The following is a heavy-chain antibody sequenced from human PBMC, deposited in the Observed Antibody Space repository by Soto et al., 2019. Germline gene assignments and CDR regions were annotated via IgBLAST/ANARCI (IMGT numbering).Heavy chain of an antibody. CDR1: GGSTSSYY. CDR3: ATRITVFGLLIPPFDP. CDR2: IYHSGTT. Sequence: SETLSLTCTVSGGSTSSYYWNWIRQPPGKGLEWIGYIYHSGTTNYNPSLKSRVAISVDTSKNQFSLKLSSVTAADTAVYYCATRITVFGLLIPPFDPWGQGTQVTVSS. D-gene: IGHD3-3*01. V-gene: IGHV4-59*01. J-gene: IGHJ5*02.